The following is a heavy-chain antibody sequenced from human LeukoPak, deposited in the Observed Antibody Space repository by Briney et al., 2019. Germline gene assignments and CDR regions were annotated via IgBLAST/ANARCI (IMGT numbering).Heavy chain of an antibody. D-gene: IGHD3-22*01. CDR2: LYPGESNT. CDR1: EYSFTTYW. Sequence: GGSLHLSCKGSEYSFTTYWIGGTRPMPGKGLDGMEILYPGESNTSTRPSCQGHLTISDDKSISTAYLQWTSLKPTDSPLFYGASQNTMIGAFDIWGQGTMVTVSS. V-gene: IGHV5-51*01. CDR3: ASQNTMIGAFDI. J-gene: IGHJ3*02.